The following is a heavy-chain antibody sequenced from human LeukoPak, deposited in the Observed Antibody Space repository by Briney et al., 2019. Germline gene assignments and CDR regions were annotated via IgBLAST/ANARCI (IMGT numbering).Heavy chain of an antibody. CDR2: INPNSGGT. Sequence: ASVKVSCKASGYTFTGYYMHWVRQAPRQGLEWMGWINPNSGGTNYAQKFQGRVTMTRDTSISTAYMELSRLRSDDTAVYYCASRYGSGSPNFDYWGQGTLVTVSS. D-gene: IGHD3-10*01. CDR1: GYTFTGYY. J-gene: IGHJ4*02. CDR3: ASRYGSGSPNFDY. V-gene: IGHV1-2*02.